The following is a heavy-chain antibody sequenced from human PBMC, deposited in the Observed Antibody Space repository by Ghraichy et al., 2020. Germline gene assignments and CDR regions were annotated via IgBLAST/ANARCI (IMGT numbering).Heavy chain of an antibody. V-gene: IGHV3-21*01. CDR3: ARDDYGGKNAFDI. D-gene: IGHD4-23*01. Sequence: GESLNISCAASGFTFSSYSMNWVRQAPGKGLEWVSSISSSSYIYYADSVKGRFTISRDNAKNSLYLQMNSLRAEDTAVYYCARDDYGGKNAFDIWGQGTMVTVSS. J-gene: IGHJ3*02. CDR1: GFTFSSYS. CDR2: ISSSSYI.